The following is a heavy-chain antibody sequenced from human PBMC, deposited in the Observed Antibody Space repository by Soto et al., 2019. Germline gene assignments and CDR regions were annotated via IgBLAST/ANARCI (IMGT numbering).Heavy chain of an antibody. CDR3: AKDLFPYYDFWSGYRERSYYYYGMDV. CDR2: ISGSGGST. CDR1: GFTFSSYA. V-gene: IGHV3-23*01. Sequence: GGSLRLSCAASGFTFSSYAMSWVRQAPGKGLEWVSAISGSGGSTYYADSVKGRFTISRDNSKNTLYLQMNSLRAEDTAVYYCAKDLFPYYDFWSGYRERSYYYYGMDVWGQGTTVTVSS. D-gene: IGHD3-3*01. J-gene: IGHJ6*02.